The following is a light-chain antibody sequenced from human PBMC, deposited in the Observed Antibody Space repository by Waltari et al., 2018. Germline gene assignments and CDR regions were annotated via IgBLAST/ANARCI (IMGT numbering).Light chain of an antibody. CDR2: KNN. J-gene: IGLJ3*02. CDR1: SSNIGSNY. Sequence: QSVLTQPPSASGTPGQTVTISCNGSSSNIGSNYVYWYQQLPGTAPKLLIFKNNQLPSGVPDRFSDSKSGTSASLAINGLRSEDEADYYCAAWDDSLSGLVLGGGTKVTVL. V-gene: IGLV1-47*01. CDR3: AAWDDSLSGLV.